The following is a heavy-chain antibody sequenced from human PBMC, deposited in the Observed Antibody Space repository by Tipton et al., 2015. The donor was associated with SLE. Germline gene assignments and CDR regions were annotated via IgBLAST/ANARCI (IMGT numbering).Heavy chain of an antibody. CDR2: IDHGRNT. J-gene: IGHJ4*02. D-gene: IGHD3-3*01. CDR1: GDSITIVGW. CDR3: ARRCGMGLYR. Sequence: TLSLTCSVSGDSITIVGWWTWVRQPPGKGLEWIGHIDHGRNTNHNPSLKSRVTISLDKSRNQFSLKVYSVTAADTAVYYCARRCGMGLYRWGQGTLVTVSS. V-gene: IGHV4-4*02.